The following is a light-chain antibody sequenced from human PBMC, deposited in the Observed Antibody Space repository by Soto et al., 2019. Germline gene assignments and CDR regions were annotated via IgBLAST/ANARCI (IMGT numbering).Light chain of an antibody. V-gene: IGLV2-14*03. CDR3: SSYTSIIAVV. J-gene: IGLJ2*01. Sequence: QSALTQTASVSGSPGQSITISCTGTSNDIGPYNYVSWYQQHPGKAPRLLIYDVTNRPSGVSDRFSGSKSGRTASLTISGLQAEDEADYYCSSYTSIIAVVFGGGTKVTVL. CDR2: DVT. CDR1: SNDIGPYNY.